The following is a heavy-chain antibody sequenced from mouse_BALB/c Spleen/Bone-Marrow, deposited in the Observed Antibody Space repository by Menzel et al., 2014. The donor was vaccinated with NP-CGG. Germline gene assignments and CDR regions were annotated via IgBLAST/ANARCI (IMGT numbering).Heavy chain of an antibody. V-gene: IGHV5-9-2*01. Sequence: VQLKDSGGGLVKSGGSLKLSCAASGFTFSNYGMSWVRQTPEKRLEWVATISGGGSYTSYSDSVKGRFTISRDNAKNSLYLQLSSLRSEDTALYYCARHAYYDQTEVSFVYWGQGTLVTVSA. D-gene: IGHD2-4*01. J-gene: IGHJ3*01. CDR2: ISGGGSYT. CDR3: ARHAYYDQTEVSFVY. CDR1: GFTFSNYG.